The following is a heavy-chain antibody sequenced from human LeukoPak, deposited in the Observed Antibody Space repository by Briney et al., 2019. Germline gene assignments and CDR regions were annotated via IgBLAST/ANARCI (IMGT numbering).Heavy chain of an antibody. D-gene: IGHD3-3*01. Sequence: SETLSLTCTVSGGSISSYYWSWIRQPPGKGQEWIGYIYYSGSTNYNPSLKSRVTISVDTSKNQFSLKLSSVTAADTAVYYCASTNYDFWSGYQPFDYWGQGTLVTVSS. J-gene: IGHJ4*02. CDR1: GGSISSYY. CDR3: ASTNYDFWSGYQPFDY. CDR2: IYYSGST. V-gene: IGHV4-59*01.